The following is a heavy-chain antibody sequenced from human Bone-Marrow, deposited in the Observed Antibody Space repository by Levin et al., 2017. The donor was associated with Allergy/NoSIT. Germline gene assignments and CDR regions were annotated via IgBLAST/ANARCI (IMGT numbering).Heavy chain of an antibody. CDR2: ISYDGSNK. CDR3: AKGWEYITGTTLAPYYYYGMDV. D-gene: IGHD1-7*01. V-gene: IGHV3-30*18. Sequence: GESLKISCAASGFTFSSYGMHWVRQAPGKGLEWVAVISYDGSNKYYADSVKGRFTISRDNSKNTLYLQMNSLRAEDTAVYYCAKGWEYITGTTLAPYYYYGMDVWGQGTTVTVSS. J-gene: IGHJ6*02. CDR1: GFTFSSYG.